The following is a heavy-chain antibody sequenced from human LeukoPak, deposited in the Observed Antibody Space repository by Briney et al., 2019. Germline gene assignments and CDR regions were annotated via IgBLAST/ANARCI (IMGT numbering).Heavy chain of an antibody. V-gene: IGHV1-69*05. J-gene: IGHJ5*01. Sequence: GASVKVSCKASGGTFSTYAIVWVRQAPGQGLEWMGGIIPLFGSANYAQKFQGRVTITTDESTSTAYMELSSLRSEDTAVYYCARVFRRWFDSWGQGTLVTVSS. D-gene: IGHD1-14*01. CDR3: ARVFRRWFDS. CDR1: GGTFSTYA. CDR2: IIPLFGSA.